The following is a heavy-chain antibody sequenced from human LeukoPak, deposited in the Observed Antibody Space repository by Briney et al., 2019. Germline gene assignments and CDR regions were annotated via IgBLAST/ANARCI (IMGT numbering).Heavy chain of an antibody. CDR1: GFTLSSYG. CDR2: ISYDGGNK. Sequence: GGSLRLSCAASGFTLSSYGMHWVRQAPGKGLEWVAVISYDGGNKYYADSVKGRFTISRDNSKNTLYLQMNSLRAEDTAVYYCAKDGYCSSTSCLTPWGQGTLVTVSS. D-gene: IGHD2-2*03. J-gene: IGHJ5*02. CDR3: AKDGYCSSTSCLTP. V-gene: IGHV3-30*18.